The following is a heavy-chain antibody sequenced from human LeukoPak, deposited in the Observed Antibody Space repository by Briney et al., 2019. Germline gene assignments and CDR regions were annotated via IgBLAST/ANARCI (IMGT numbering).Heavy chain of an antibody. CDR1: GYTFTTYA. Sequence: ASVKVSCKASGYTFTTYAMYWVRQAPGQGLEWMGWISAYNGNTNYVQKLQGRVTMTTDTSTSTAYMELRSLRSDDTAVYYCARSPLLSYCSSTSCPNWFDPWGQGTLVTVSS. CDR2: ISAYNGNT. J-gene: IGHJ5*02. CDR3: ARSPLLSYCSSTSCPNWFDP. V-gene: IGHV1-18*01. D-gene: IGHD2-2*01.